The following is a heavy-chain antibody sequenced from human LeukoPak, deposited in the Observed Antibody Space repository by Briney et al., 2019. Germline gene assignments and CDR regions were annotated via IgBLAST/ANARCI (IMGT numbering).Heavy chain of an antibody. D-gene: IGHD6-13*01. V-gene: IGHV4-34*01. CDR2: INHSGST. CDR3: ARWQQGLFDY. Sequence: SETLSLTCAVYGGSFSGYYWSWIRQPPGKGLEWIGEINHSGSTNYNPSLKSRVTISVDTSKNQFSLKLSSVTAADTAVYYCARWQQGLFDYWGQGTLVTVSS. J-gene: IGHJ4*02. CDR1: GGSFSGYY.